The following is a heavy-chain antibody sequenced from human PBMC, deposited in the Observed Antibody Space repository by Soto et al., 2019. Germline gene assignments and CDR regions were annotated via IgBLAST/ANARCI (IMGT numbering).Heavy chain of an antibody. CDR1: GDSISSLY. D-gene: IGHD2-21*02. J-gene: IGHJ5*02. V-gene: IGHV4-59*08. CDR2: IYYSGSI. CDR3: ARHPSDFWFDP. Sequence: SETLSLTCTVSGDSISSLYWSWIRQPPGKGLEWIGYIYYSGSINYNPSLKSRVTVSVDTSKNQFSLKLSSVTAADTAVYYCARHPSDFWFDPWGQGTLVTVSS.